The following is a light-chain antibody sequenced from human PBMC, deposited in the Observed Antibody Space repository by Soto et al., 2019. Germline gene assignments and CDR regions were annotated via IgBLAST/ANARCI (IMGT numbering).Light chain of an antibody. V-gene: IGKV1-39*01. J-gene: IGKJ1*01. Sequence: DIQMTQSPSSLSASVGDRVTITCRASQSISSYLNWYQQKPGKAPKLLIYAASSLQSGVPSRFSGSGSGTEFTLTISSLQPEDFATYYCHQSYSTPTFGQGTKVEIK. CDR3: HQSYSTPT. CDR2: AAS. CDR1: QSISSY.